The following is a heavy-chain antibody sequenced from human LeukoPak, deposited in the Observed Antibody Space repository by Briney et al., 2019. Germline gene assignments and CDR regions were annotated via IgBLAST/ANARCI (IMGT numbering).Heavy chain of an antibody. Sequence: LPGRSLRLSCTASGFTFGDYAMSWVRQAPGKGLEWVGFIRSKAYGGTTEYAASVKGRFTISRDDSKSIAYLQMNSLKTEDTAVYYCTRGGYYDSSGYYSDWGQGTLVTVSS. J-gene: IGHJ4*02. CDR3: TRGGYYDSSGYYSD. CDR2: IRSKAYGGTT. V-gene: IGHV3-49*04. D-gene: IGHD3-22*01. CDR1: GFTFGDYA.